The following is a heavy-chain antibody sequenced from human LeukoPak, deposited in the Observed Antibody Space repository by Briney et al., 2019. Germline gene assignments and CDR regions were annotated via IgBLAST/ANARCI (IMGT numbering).Heavy chain of an antibody. CDR2: ISSSGSTI. Sequence: GGSLRLSCAASGFTFSDYYMSWIRQAPGKGREWVSYISSSGSTIYYADSVKGRFTISRDNAKNSLYLQMNSLRAEDTAVYYCAREGHYYDSSGYPPDAFDIWGQGTMVTVSS. V-gene: IGHV3-11*01. J-gene: IGHJ3*02. CDR3: AREGHYYDSSGYPPDAFDI. D-gene: IGHD3-22*01. CDR1: GFTFSDYY.